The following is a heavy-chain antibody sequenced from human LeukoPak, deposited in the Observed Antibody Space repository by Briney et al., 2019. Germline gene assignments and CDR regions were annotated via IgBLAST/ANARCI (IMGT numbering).Heavy chain of an antibody. CDR3: ASSPRYGGSFDY. D-gene: IGHD4-23*01. CDR1: GGSISSYY. J-gene: IGHJ4*02. Sequence: SETLSLTCTVSGGSISSYYWSWLRQSPGKGLEWIGYIYYSGSTNYNPSLKSRVTISVDTSKNQFSLKLSSVTAADTAVYYCASSPRYGGSFDYWGQGTLVTVSS. V-gene: IGHV4-59*08. CDR2: IYYSGST.